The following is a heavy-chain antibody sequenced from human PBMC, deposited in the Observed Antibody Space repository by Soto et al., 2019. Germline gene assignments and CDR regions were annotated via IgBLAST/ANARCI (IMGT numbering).Heavy chain of an antibody. V-gene: IGHV1-2*02. CDR2: INPNSGGT. J-gene: IGHJ5*02. Sequence: ASVKVSCKASGYTFTGYYMHWVRQAPGQGLEWMGWINPNSGGTNYAQKFQGRVTMTRDTSISTAYMELSRLRSDGTAVYYCARSEDSSSWYVNWFDPWGQGTLVTVSS. D-gene: IGHD6-13*01. CDR1: GYTFTGYY. CDR3: ARSEDSSSWYVNWFDP.